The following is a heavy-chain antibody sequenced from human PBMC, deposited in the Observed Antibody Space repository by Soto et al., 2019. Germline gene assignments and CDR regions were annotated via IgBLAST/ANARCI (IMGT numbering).Heavy chain of an antibody. CDR3: ARSFFP. Sequence: QVQLEESGPGLVKPSETLSLNCIVSGGSLSTYLWSWIRQPPGKGLEWIGAIYYNGSANYNPSLKSRVSTAVDTSKNHLSLTLRSATAADTAVYYGARSFFPWGRGTLVTVSS. V-gene: IGHV4-59*01. CDR2: IYYNGSA. J-gene: IGHJ5*02. CDR1: GGSLSTYL.